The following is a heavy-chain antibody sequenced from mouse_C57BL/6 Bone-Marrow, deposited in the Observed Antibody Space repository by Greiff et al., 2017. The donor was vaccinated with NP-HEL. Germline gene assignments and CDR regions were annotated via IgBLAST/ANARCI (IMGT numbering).Heavy chain of an antibody. J-gene: IGHJ2*01. CDR1: GFSLTSYG. CDR3: AKHLYDYDGEGDY. CDR2: IGGGGST. D-gene: IGHD2-4*01. V-gene: IGHV2-9*01. Sequence: VQLKESGPGLVAPSQSLSITCTVSGFSLTSYGVDWVRQTPGKGLEWLGVIGGGGSTNYNSAIMSRLGISKDNSKSQVFLKMSSLQTDDTAMYYCAKHLYDYDGEGDYWGQGTTLTVSS.